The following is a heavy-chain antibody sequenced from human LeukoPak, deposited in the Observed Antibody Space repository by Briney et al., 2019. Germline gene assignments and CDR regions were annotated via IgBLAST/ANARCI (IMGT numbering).Heavy chain of an antibody. CDR2: IYYSGST. V-gene: IGHV4-59*08. CDR1: GGSISSYY. CDR3: ARHYGSGSYPFDY. J-gene: IGHJ4*02. D-gene: IGHD3-10*01. Sequence: SETLSLTCTVSGGSISSYYWSWIRQPPGKGQEWIGYIYYSGSTNYNPSLKSRVTISVDTSKNQFSLKLSSVTAADTAVYYCARHYGSGSYPFDYWGQGTLVTVSS.